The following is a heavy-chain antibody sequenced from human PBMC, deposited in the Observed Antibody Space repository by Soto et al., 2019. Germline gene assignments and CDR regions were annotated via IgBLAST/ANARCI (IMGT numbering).Heavy chain of an antibody. J-gene: IGHJ4*02. D-gene: IGHD3-3*01. CDR3: ARARRPDYDFWSGYYFPQLDY. V-gene: IGHV1-2*02. CDR2: INPNSGGT. CDR1: GYTFTGYY. Sequence: ASVKVSCKASGYTFTGYYMHWVLQAPGQGLEWMGWINPNSGGTNYAQKFQGRVTMTRDTSISTAYMELSRLRSDDTAVYYCARARRPDYDFWSGYYFPQLDYWGQRNLVTVSS.